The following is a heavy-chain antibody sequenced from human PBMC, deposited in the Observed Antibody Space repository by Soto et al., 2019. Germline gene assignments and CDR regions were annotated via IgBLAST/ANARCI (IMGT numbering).Heavy chain of an antibody. D-gene: IGHD3-16*01. CDR3: SADLPDWGAYAFDY. CDR2: VKSKINGGTI. CDR1: GFTFNGAW. V-gene: IGHV3-15*07. J-gene: IGHJ4*02. Sequence: EVQLVESGGGLVQPGGSLRLSCAASGFTFNGAWMNWVRQAPGKGLEWVGRVKSKINGGTIDYAAPVKGRFTISRDDSRNTLYLEMKSLNTEDTAVYYCSADLPDWGAYAFDYWGQGTLVTVSS.